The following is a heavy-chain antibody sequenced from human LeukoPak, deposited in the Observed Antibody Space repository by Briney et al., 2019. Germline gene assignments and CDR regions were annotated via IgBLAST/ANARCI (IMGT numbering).Heavy chain of an antibody. V-gene: IGHV3-9*01. CDR3: AIRGCSYAREDDAFDI. CDR1: GFTFDDYA. D-gene: IGHD5-18*01. CDR2: ISWNSGSI. J-gene: IGHJ3*02. Sequence: PGRSLRLSCAASGFTFDDYAMHWVRQAPGKGLEWVSGISWNSGSIGYADSVKGRFTISRDNAKNSLYLQMNSLRAEDTAVYYCAIRGCSYAREDDAFDIWGQGTMVTVSS.